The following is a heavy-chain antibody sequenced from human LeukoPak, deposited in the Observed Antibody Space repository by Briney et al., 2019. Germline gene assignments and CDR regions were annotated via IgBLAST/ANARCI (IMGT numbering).Heavy chain of an antibody. Sequence: PSETLSLTCTVSGGSIGIGSYYWSWIRQPAGKGLEWIGRIYTSGSTNYNPSLKSRVTISVDTSKNQFSLKLSSVTAADTAVYYCAGDSSGYQANFDYWGQGTLVTVSS. CDR3: AGDSSGYQANFDY. CDR2: IYTSGST. J-gene: IGHJ4*02. V-gene: IGHV4-61*02. D-gene: IGHD3-22*01. CDR1: GGSIGIGSYY.